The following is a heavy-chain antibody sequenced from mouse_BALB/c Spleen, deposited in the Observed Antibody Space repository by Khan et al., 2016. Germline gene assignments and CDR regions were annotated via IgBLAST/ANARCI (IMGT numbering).Heavy chain of an antibody. CDR1: GYTFTSYW. CDR2: INPSTGYT. D-gene: IGHD2-10*02. Sequence: VELQQSGAELAKPGASVKMSCKASGYTFTSYWMHWVKQRPGQGLEWIGYINPSTGYTEYNQKFKDKATLTADKSSSTAYMQLSSLTSEDSAVYYGARGMYFDYWGQGTTLTVSS. J-gene: IGHJ2*01. V-gene: IGHV1-7*01. CDR3: ARGMYFDY.